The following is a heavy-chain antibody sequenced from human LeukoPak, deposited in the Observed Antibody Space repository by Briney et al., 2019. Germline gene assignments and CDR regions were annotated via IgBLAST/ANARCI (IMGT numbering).Heavy chain of an antibody. J-gene: IGHJ4*02. D-gene: IGHD3-22*01. CDR2: ISWNSGSI. V-gene: IGHV3-9*01. CDR1: GFTFDDYA. CDR3: AKDGVPYYYDSSGYWGGYYFDY. Sequence: GRSLRLSCAASGFTFDDYAMHWVRQAPGKGLEWVSGISWNSGSIGYADSVKGRFTISRDNAKNSLYLQMNSLRAEDTALYYCAKDGVPYYYDSSGYWGGYYFDYWGQGTLVIVSS.